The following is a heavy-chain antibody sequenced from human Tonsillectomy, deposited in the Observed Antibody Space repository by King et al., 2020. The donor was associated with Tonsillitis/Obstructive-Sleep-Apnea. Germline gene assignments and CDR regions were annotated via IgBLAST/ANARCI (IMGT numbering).Heavy chain of an antibody. CDR2: IKRKTDGGTT. Sequence: EVQLVESGGGLVKPGGSLRLSCAASGFTFSNAWMNWVRQAPGKGLEWVGRIKRKTDGGTTDYAAPVKGGFTTSRDDSKNMMYLQMNSLKTEDTAVYYCTTGYWVVVPDLLYWDVWGQGTTVTVSS. V-gene: IGHV3-15*07. CDR3: TTGYWVVVPDLLYWDV. CDR1: GFTFSNAW. D-gene: IGHD2-2*01. J-gene: IGHJ6*02.